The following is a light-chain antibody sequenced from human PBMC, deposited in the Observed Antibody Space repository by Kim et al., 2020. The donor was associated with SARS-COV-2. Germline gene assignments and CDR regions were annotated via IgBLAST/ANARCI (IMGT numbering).Light chain of an antibody. CDR1: QSVSSSY. Sequence: EIVLTQSPGTLSLSPGERATLSCRASQSVSSSYLAWYQQKPGQAPRLLIYGASSRATGIPDRFSGSGSGTDFTLTISRLETEDFAVYYCQQYGSSPFMYSFGQGTKLEI. J-gene: IGKJ2*03. CDR2: GAS. V-gene: IGKV3-20*01. CDR3: QQYGSSPFMYS.